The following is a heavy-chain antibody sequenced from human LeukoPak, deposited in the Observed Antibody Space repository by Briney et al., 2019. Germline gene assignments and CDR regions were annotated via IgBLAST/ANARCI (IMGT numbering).Heavy chain of an antibody. V-gene: IGHV3-23*01. CDR1: GFTFSIYA. CDR2: TSSGGDYT. D-gene: IGHD1-26*01. CDR3: AKDWSLDAFDI. J-gene: IGHJ3*02. Sequence: PGGSLRLSCAASGFTFSIYAMSWVRQAPAKELEGVSSTSSGGDYTYYAGSVKGRFTISRDNSKNTLYLQMNTLRAEDTATYYCAKDWSLDAFDIWGQGTMVTVSS.